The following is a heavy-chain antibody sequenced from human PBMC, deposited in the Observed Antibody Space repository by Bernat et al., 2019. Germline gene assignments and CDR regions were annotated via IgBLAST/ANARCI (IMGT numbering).Heavy chain of an antibody. V-gene: IGHV4-39*01. CDR3: ARAHRPVGIWGGYYFDY. Sequence: QLQLQESGPGLVKPSETLSLTCTVSGGSISSSNYYWGWIRQPPGKGLEWIGNIYYSGSTYYNPSLKSRVTISVDTSKNQFSLKLSSVTAADTAVYYCARAHRPVGIWGGYYFDYWGQGTLATVSA. D-gene: IGHD3-16*01. CDR2: IYYSGST. J-gene: IGHJ4*02. CDR1: GGSISSSNYY.